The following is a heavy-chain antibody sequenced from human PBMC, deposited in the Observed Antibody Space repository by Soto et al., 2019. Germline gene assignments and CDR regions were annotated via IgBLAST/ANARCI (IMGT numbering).Heavy chain of an antibody. CDR1: GFTFRSYS. CDR3: ARNTQTTYYDFWSGFGLDY. J-gene: IGHJ4*02. Sequence: PGGSLRLSCAASGFTFRSYSMNWVRQAPGKGLEWVSSISSSSSYIYYADSVKGRFTISRDNAKNSLYLQMNSLRAEDTAVYYCARNTQTTYYDFWSGFGLDYWGQGTLVTVSS. CDR2: ISSSSSYI. V-gene: IGHV3-21*01. D-gene: IGHD3-3*01.